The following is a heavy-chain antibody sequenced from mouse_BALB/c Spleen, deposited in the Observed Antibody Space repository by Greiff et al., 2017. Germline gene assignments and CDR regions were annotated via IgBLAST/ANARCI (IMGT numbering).Heavy chain of an antibody. D-gene: IGHD1-2*01. J-gene: IGHJ2*01. CDR2: IYPGSGST. V-gene: IGHV1S22*01. CDR3: TRSKIGGITTALDY. CDR1: GYTFTSYW. Sequence: LQQPGSELVRPGASVKLSCKASGYTFTSYWMHWVKQRPGQGLEWIGNIYPGSGSTNYDEKFKSKATLTVDTSSSTAYMQLSSLTSEDSAVYYCTRSKIGGITTALDYWGQGTTLTVSS.